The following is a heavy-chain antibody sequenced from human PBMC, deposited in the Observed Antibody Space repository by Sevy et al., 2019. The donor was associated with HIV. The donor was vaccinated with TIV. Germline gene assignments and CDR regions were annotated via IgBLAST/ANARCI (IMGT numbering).Heavy chain of an antibody. CDR2: ISSGSSYT. CDR3: AKDSRVYSSSHFDY. CDR1: GFTFSDYY. V-gene: IGHV3-11*06. J-gene: IGHJ4*02. D-gene: IGHD6-13*01. Sequence: GGSLRLSCAASGFTFSDYYMSWIRQAPGKGLEWVSYISSGSSYTNYADSVKGRFTISRDNARNSLYLQMNSLRAEDTAVYYCAKDSRVYSSSHFDYWGQGIRFTVSS.